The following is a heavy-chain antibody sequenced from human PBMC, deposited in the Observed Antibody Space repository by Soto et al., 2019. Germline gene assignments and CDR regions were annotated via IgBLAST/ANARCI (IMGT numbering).Heavy chain of an antibody. Sequence: QVQLVQSGAEVKKPGSSVKVACKTSGDTFRTSAISWMRQAPGHGLEWLGAIIPIFDRANYAQKFQGRVTIIANVFRKLVDMHVSRVSSDDAGVYFLGRVVVADATHRCLGYFDPWGQGVLVTVSS. V-gene: IGHV1-69*12. D-gene: IGHD2-15*01. CDR1: GDTFRTSA. J-gene: IGHJ5*02. CDR2: IIPIFDRA. CDR3: GRVVVADATHRCLGYFDP.